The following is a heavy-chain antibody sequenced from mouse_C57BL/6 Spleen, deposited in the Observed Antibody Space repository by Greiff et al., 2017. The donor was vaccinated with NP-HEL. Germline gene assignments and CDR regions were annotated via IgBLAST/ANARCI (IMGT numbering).Heavy chain of an antibody. CDR3: GRGGYAMDY. J-gene: IGHJ4*01. V-gene: IGHV1-26*01. CDR2: INPNNGGT. Sequence: VQLQQSGPELVKPGASVKISCKASGYTFTDYYMNWVKQSHGKSLEWIGDINPNNGGTSYNQKFKGKATLTVDKSSSTAYMELRSLTSEDSAVYYCGRGGYAMDYWGQGTSVTVSS. CDR1: GYTFTDYY.